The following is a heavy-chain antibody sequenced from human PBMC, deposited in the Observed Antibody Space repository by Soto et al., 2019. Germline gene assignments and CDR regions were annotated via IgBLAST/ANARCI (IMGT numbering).Heavy chain of an antibody. J-gene: IGHJ3*01. V-gene: IGHV3-23*01. CDR3: SKDRGIIVKAGDAFDV. D-gene: IGHD3-16*02. Sequence: GGSLRLSCASSGFTLSRSAVNWVRQAPGKGLEWVSYISDSGDRTYYAESVKGRFTISRDRSKNTVSLQMDSLRAEDTAVYYCSKDRGIIVKAGDAFDVWGQGTKVTVSS. CDR1: GFTLSRSA. CDR2: ISDSGDRT.